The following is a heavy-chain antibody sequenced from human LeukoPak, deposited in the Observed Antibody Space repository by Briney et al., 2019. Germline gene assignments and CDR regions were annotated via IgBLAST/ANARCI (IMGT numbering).Heavy chain of an antibody. Sequence: ASVKVSCKASGYTFTSYDINWVRQATGQGLEWMGWMNPNSGNTGYAQKFQGRVTMTRNTSISTAYMELSSLRSEDTAAYYCARDGLFQLPFYYYYYYMDVWGKGTTVTVSS. CDR3: ARDGLFQLPFYYYYYYMDV. CDR2: MNPNSGNT. J-gene: IGHJ6*03. D-gene: IGHD2-2*01. CDR1: GYTFTSYD. V-gene: IGHV1-8*01.